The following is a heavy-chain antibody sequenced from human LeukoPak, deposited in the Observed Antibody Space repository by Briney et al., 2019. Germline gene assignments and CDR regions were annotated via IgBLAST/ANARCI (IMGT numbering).Heavy chain of an antibody. Sequence: ASVKVSCKASGYTFTSYGISWVRQAPGQGLEWMGWISAYNGNTNYAQKLQGRVTMTTDTSTSTAYMELRSLRSDDTAVYYCARDLWGHIVVVTETLTCGYSGEGTLFTVSS. D-gene: IGHD2-21*02. J-gene: IGHJ4*02. CDR3: ARDLWGHIVVVTETLTCGY. CDR2: ISAYNGNT. V-gene: IGHV1-18*01. CDR1: GYTFTSYG.